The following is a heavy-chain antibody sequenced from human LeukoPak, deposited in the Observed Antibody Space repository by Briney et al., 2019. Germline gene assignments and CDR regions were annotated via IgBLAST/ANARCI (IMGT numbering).Heavy chain of an antibody. CDR3: ARDYGDYGPFEY. Sequence: ASVKVSCKASGYTFTNYYIHWVRQAPGQGLEWMGIINPGGTNTRHAQKFQGRVTMTRDTSTTTVYMELSSLKSEDTAVYYCARDYGDYGPFEYWGQGTLVTVS. CDR1: GYTFTNYY. D-gene: IGHD4-17*01. V-gene: IGHV1-46*01. CDR2: INPGGTNT. J-gene: IGHJ4*02.